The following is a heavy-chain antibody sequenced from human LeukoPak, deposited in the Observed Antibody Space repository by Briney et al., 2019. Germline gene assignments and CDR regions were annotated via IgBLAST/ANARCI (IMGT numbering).Heavy chain of an antibody. CDR1: GFTFSNYW. J-gene: IGHJ5*02. Sequence: GGSLRLSCEASGFTFSNYWVHWVRQAPGKGVVWVSRIYGEGSNTVYADSVKGRFSLSRDTAKNTLYLQKSSLRAEDTAGYYWTRSAFCSSGTCYAGTWFDPWGQGTLVTV. D-gene: IGHD2-2*01. CDR3: TRSAFCSSGTCYAGTWFDP. CDR2: IYGEGSNT. V-gene: IGHV3-74*01.